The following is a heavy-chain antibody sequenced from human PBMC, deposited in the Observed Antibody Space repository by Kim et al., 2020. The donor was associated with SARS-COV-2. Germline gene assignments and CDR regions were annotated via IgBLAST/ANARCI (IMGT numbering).Heavy chain of an antibody. V-gene: IGHV3-20*01. CDR3: ARYRSTDYYGMDV. J-gene: IGHJ6*02. Sequence: YADSVTARLTTSRDNAKNSQYLQMDRLRAEDTALYHCARYRSTDYYGMDVWGQGTTVTVSS.